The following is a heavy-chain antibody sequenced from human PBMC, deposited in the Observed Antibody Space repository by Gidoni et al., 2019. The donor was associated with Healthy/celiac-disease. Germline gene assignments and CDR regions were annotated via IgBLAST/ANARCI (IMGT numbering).Heavy chain of an antibody. D-gene: IGHD3-22*01. J-gene: IGHJ4*02. CDR2: IRSSGSTI. Sequence: EVPLVASGGGLVQPGGSMRSSCAACIYTLRRHAMNLVRQDPGKGLERVSYIRSSGSTIYYADSVKGRFTIYRDNAKNSLYLQMNSLRAEDTAVYYCARGPHYYDSSGYLDYWGQGTLVTVSS. CDR1: IYTLRRHA. V-gene: IGHV3-48*03. CDR3: ARGPHYYDSSGYLDY.